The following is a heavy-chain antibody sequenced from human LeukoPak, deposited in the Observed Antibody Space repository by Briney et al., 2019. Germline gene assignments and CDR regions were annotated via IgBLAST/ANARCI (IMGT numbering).Heavy chain of an antibody. D-gene: IGHD2-21*01. J-gene: IGHJ4*02. V-gene: IGHV3-48*02. CDR3: ARDGLHTGHFDY. Sequence: GGSLRLSCAASGFTFSTYTMNWVPQAPGKGLEWVSTVSDSSDVHYSDSVKGGFTISRDNARNSLYLQMNSLRDEDTAVYYCARDGLHTGHFDYWGQGTLVTVSS. CDR1: GFTFSTYT. CDR2: VSDSSDV.